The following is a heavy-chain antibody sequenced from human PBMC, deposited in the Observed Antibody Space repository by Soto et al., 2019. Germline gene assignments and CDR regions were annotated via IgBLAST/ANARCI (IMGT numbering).Heavy chain of an antibody. CDR3: ARLDPANNWLDP. CDR2: IYWDDDK. J-gene: IGHJ5*02. Sequence: QITLKESGPTLVKPTQTLTLTCTFSGFSLSTSGVGVGWIRQPPGKALEWLGLIYWDDDKRYSPSLKSRLTITKDTSQNQVVLTMTNMDAVDTATYYCARLDPANNWLDPWGQGTLVTVSS. V-gene: IGHV2-5*02. D-gene: IGHD2-2*03. CDR1: GFSLSTSGVG.